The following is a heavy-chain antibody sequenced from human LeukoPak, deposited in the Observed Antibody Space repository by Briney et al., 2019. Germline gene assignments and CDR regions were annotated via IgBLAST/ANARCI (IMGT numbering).Heavy chain of an antibody. D-gene: IGHD1-26*01. V-gene: IGHV3-7*01. CDR1: GFTFSSYW. Sequence: GGSLRLSCAASGFTFSSYWMSWVRQAPGKGLEWVANIKQDGSEKYYVDSVKGRFTISRDNAKNTLYLQMNSLRAEDTAVYYCAKAPREVGAYYDFDYWGQGTLVTVSS. CDR2: IKQDGSEK. CDR3: AKAPREVGAYYDFDY. J-gene: IGHJ4*02.